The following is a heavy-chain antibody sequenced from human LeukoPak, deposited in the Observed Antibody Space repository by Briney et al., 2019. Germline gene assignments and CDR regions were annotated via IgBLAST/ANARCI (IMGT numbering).Heavy chain of an antibody. CDR3: ASFIAAAESGDY. CDR1: GYSFTRFG. V-gene: IGHV1-18*01. J-gene: IGHJ4*02. Sequence: GASVKVSCKASGYSFTRFGITWVRQAPGQGLEWMGWISALYGHTNYAQKFQGRVTMTRDTSISTAYMELSRLRSDDTAVYYCASFIAAAESGDYWGQGTLVTVSS. CDR2: ISALYGHT. D-gene: IGHD6-13*01.